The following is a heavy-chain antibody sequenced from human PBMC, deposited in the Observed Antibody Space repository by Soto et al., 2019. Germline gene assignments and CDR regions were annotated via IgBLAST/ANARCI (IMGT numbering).Heavy chain of an antibody. CDR1: GFTFSSYA. CDR2: ISYDGSNK. V-gene: IGHV3-30-3*01. D-gene: IGHD3-22*01. J-gene: IGHJ4*02. CDR3: ARDSPSYYYDSSGYR. Sequence: GGSLRLSCAASGFTFSSYAMHWVRQAPGKGLEWVAVISYDGSNKYYADSVKGRFTISRDNSKNTLYLQMNSLRAEDTAVYYCARDSPSYYYDSSGYRWGQGTLVTVSS.